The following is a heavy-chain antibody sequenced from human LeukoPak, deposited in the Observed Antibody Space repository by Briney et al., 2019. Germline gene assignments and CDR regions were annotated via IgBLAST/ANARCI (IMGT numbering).Heavy chain of an antibody. CDR1: GYTFTGYY. J-gene: IGHJ4*02. V-gene: IGHV1-2*02. D-gene: IGHD3-22*01. CDR2: INPNSGGT. Sequence: GASVKVSCKASGYTFTGYYMHWVRQAPGQGLEWMGWINPNSGGTNYAQKFQGRVTMTRDTSISTAYMELSRLRSDDTAVYYCARVSRYYYDSSGYYAYFDYWGQGTLVTVSS. CDR3: ARVSRYYYDSSGYYAYFDY.